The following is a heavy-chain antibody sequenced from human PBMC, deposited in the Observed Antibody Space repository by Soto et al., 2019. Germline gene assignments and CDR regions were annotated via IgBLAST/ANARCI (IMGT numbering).Heavy chain of an antibody. D-gene: IGHD3-10*01. V-gene: IGHV4-30-4*02. CDR3: ARYYYGSGSYQDY. CDR2: IYYSGST. Sequence: PSDTLSLTCTFSGFSISGGYYYWSWIRQPPGKGLEWIGYIYYSGSTYYNPSLKSRVTISVDTSNNQFSLKLTSVTAADTAVYYCARYYYGSGSYQDYWGQGTLVTVSS. CDR1: GFSISGGYYY. J-gene: IGHJ4*02.